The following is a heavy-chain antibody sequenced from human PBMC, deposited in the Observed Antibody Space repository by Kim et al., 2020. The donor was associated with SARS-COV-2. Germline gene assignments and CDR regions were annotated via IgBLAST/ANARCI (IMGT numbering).Heavy chain of an antibody. J-gene: IGHJ3*02. D-gene: IGHD3-10*01. Sequence: NYAQTVQDRVAISRDTATSTAYMELSSLGSDDTAVYYCARLRGVGGAFDIWGQGTMVTVSS. V-gene: IGHV1-2*02. CDR3: ARLRGVGGAFDI.